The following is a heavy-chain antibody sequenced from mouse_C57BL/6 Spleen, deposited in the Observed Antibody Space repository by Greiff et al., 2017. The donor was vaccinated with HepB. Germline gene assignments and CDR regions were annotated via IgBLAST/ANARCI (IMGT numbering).Heavy chain of an antibody. J-gene: IGHJ4*01. CDR1: GYTFTSYW. CDR2: INPSSGYT. V-gene: IGHV1-7*01. D-gene: IGHD3-2*02. CDR3: ANEARPDGSGYYAMDY. Sequence: VQLQQSGAELAKPGASVKLSCKASGYTFTSYWMHWVKQRPGQGLEWIGYINPSSGYTKYNQKFKDKATLTADKSSSPAYMPLRSLTNEDSAVYYCANEARPDGSGYYAMDYWGQGTSVTVSS.